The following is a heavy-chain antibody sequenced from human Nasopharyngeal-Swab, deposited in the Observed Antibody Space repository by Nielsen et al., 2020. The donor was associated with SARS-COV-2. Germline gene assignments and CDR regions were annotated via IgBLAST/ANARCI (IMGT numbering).Heavy chain of an antibody. V-gene: IGHV3-73*01. J-gene: IGHJ4*02. CDR3: TTDFYFDY. CDR1: GFIFSESA. CDR2: IGDKAHNYAT. Sequence: GESLKIFCAASGFIFSESAMHWVRQASGKGLEWLGRIGDKAHNYATTYGESVRGRFTISREDSKNTVFLQMDSLKTEDTALYYCTTDFYFDYWGQGTLVTVSS.